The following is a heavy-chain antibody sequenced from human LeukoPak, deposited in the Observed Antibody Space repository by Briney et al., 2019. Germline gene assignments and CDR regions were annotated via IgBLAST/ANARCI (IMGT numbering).Heavy chain of an antibody. V-gene: IGHV4-34*01. Sequence: KPSETLSLTCAVYGGSFSGYYWSWIRQPPGKGLEWIGEINHSGSTNYNPSLKSRVTISVDTSKNQFSLKLSSVTAADTAVYYCARFPHGGGSGIDYWGQGTLVTVSS. CDR2: INHSGST. D-gene: IGHD3-10*01. CDR3: ARFPHGGGSGIDY. CDR1: GGSFSGYY. J-gene: IGHJ4*02.